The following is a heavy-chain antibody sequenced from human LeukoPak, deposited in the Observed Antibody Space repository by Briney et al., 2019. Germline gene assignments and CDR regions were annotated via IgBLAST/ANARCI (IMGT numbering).Heavy chain of an antibody. D-gene: IGHD1-26*01. Sequence: GGSLRLSCAASGFTFSGSAIHWVRQSSGKGLEWVGQIDKKDKGYATATAYAASVKGRFTISRDDSINTAYLQMKSLKTEDTALYYCTGDSGTYNWFDPWGQGTLVTVSS. V-gene: IGHV3-73*01. CDR2: IDKKDKGYATAT. CDR1: GFTFSGSA. J-gene: IGHJ5*02. CDR3: TGDSGTYNWFDP.